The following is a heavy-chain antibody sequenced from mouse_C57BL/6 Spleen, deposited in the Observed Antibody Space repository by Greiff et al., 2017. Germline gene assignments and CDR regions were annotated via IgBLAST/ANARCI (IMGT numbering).Heavy chain of an antibody. J-gene: IGHJ3*01. CDR1: GFTFSSYA. CDR3: ASLAGTFAY. Sequence: EVQRVESGGDLVKPGGSLKLSCAASGFTFSSYAMSWVRQTPDKRLEWVATISSGGSYTYYPDSVKGRFTISRDNAKNTLYLQMSSLKSEDTAMYYCASLAGTFAYWGQGTLVTVSA. CDR2: ISSGGSYT. D-gene: IGHD4-1*01. V-gene: IGHV5-6*01.